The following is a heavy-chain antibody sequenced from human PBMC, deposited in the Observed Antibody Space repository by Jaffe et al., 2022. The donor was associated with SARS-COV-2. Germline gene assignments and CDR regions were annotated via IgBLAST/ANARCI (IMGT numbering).Heavy chain of an antibody. Sequence: QVQLQESSPGLVKPSETLSLTCAVSGGSISRNMWWSWIRQPPGKGLEWIGEIYHSGSTNYKPSLTGRVTISMDKSQNQFSLKLSSVTAADTAVYFCASTTDYCSVTSCRPMDVWGQGTTVTVSS. D-gene: IGHD2-15*01. CDR1: GGSISRNMW. J-gene: IGHJ6*02. CDR2: IYHSGST. V-gene: IGHV4-4*02. CDR3: ASTTDYCSVTSCRPMDV.